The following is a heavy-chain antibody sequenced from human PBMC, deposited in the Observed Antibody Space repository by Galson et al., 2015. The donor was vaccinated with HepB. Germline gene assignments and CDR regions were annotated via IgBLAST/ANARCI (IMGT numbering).Heavy chain of an antibody. CDR2: ISSSGSTI. CDR3: AGAHSGSYSYDY. D-gene: IGHD1-26*01. V-gene: IGHV3-11*01. CDR1: GFTFSDYY. J-gene: IGHJ4*02. Sequence: SLRLSCAASGFTFSDYYMSWIRQAPGKGLEWVSYISSSGSTIYYADSVKGRFTISRDNAKNSLYLQMNSLGAEDTAVYYCAGAHSGSYSYDYWGQGTLVTVSS.